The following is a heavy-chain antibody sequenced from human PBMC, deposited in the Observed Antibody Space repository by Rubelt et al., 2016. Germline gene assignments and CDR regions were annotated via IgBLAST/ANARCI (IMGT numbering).Heavy chain of an antibody. J-gene: IGHJ4*02. D-gene: IGHD3-10*01. V-gene: IGHV4-39*01. CDR1: GGSISSGNYY. CDR3: ARLVNLRGVSNLYFDY. CDR2: IYYSGST. Sequence: QLQLQESGPGLVKPSETLSLTCSVSGGSISSGNYYWGWIRQPPGKGLEWIGSIYYSGSTYYNPSLKSRVTISVDTSKNQFSLRLTSVTAADTAVYYCARLVNLRGVSNLYFDYWGQGTLVTVSS.